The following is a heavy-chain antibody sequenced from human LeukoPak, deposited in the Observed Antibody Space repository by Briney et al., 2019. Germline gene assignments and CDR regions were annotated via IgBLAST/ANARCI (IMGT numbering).Heavy chain of an antibody. CDR1: GGSFSGYY. CDR2: INHSGST. V-gene: IGHV4-34*01. CDR3: ARDYYDSSGPEGSDAFDI. Sequence: SETLSLTRAVYGGSFSGYYWSWVRQPPGKGLEWIGEINHSGSTNYNPSLKSRVTISVDTSKNQFSLKLSSVTAADTAVYYCARDYYDSSGPEGSDAFDIWGQGTMVTVSS. D-gene: IGHD3-22*01. J-gene: IGHJ3*02.